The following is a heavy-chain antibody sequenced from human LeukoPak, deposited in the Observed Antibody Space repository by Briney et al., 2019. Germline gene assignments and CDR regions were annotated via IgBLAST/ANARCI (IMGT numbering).Heavy chain of an antibody. Sequence: SETLSLTCTVSGGSISSSSYYWGWIRQPPGKGLEWIGSIYYSGSTYYNPSLKSRVTISVDTSKNQFSLKLSSVTAADTAVYYCARGRGYCSSTSCYESGRPKDVWGQGTTVTVSS. D-gene: IGHD2-2*01. CDR2: IYYSGST. CDR3: ARGRGYCSSTSCYESGRPKDV. V-gene: IGHV4-39*01. CDR1: GGSISSSSYY. J-gene: IGHJ6*02.